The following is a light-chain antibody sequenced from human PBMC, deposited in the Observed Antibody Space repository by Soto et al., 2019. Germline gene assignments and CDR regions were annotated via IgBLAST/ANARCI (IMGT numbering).Light chain of an antibody. CDR1: QSVSSNY. V-gene: IGKV3-20*01. J-gene: IGKJ5*01. CDR2: DTF. Sequence: ELVLTQSPGTLSLSPGEGATLSCRASQSVSSNYLAWYQQKPGQPPRLLMYDTFTRATGIPDRFSGSESGTDFTLTISRLEPEDFAVYYCQQYVTSPPGITFGQGTRLEIK. CDR3: QQYVTSPPGIT.